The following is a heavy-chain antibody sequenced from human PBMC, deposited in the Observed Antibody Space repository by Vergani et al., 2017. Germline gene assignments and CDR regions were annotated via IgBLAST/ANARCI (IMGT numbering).Heavy chain of an antibody. J-gene: IGHJ4*02. D-gene: IGHD3-9*01. CDR1: GYTFSNYH. V-gene: IGHV1-46*03. CDR2: INPSGGHT. CDR3: SRGDYGILTGYRY. Sequence: QVQVVQSGAEVKKSGASVKVSCKTSGYTFSNYHMHWARQAPGQGLEWMGIINPSGGHTNYAQKFQGRVTMTRDTSTSTVYMELSSLRSEDTAIYYCSRGDYGILTGYRYRGQGTLVTGSA.